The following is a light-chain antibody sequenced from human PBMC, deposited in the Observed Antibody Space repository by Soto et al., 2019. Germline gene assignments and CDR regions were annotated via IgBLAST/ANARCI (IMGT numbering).Light chain of an antibody. V-gene: IGKV3-20*01. J-gene: IGKJ5*01. CDR1: QSVSNNY. CDR2: GAS. Sequence: EIVLTQSPGTLSLSPGERATLSCRASQSVSNNYLAWYQQKPGQAPRLLIYGASSRATGIPDRFSGSGSGTDFTLTISRPEPEDFAVYYCQQYGSSPITFGHGTRLEIK. CDR3: QQYGSSPIT.